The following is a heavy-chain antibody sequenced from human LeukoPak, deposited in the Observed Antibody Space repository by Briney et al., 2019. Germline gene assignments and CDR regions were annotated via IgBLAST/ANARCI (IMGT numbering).Heavy chain of an antibody. Sequence: SETLSLTCAVSGGSISSGGYSWSWIRQPPGKGLEWIGYIYHSGSTYYNPSLKSRVTISVDRSKNQFSLKLSSVTAADTAVYYCARGVGYCSSTSCYDYFDYWGQGTLVTVSS. CDR1: GGSISSGGYS. D-gene: IGHD2-2*01. CDR2: IYHSGST. CDR3: ARGVGYCSSTSCYDYFDY. J-gene: IGHJ4*02. V-gene: IGHV4-30-2*01.